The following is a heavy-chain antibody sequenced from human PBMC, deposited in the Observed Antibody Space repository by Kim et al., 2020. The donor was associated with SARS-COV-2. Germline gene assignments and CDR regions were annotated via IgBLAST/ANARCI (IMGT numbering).Heavy chain of an antibody. CDR2: SNHNGST. CDR3: ARSPRWSHYDFWIVYYGYFVY. CDR1: GGSFSGDY. V-gene: IGHV4-34*01. J-gene: IGHJ4*02. D-gene: IGHD3-3*01. Sequence: SETLSLTCAVYGGSFSGDYWSWSCQRPGKGLEWNGESNHNGSTNYNQSLKIRVTISVDTSKYQFCLNLSSVTVADTAVYYCARSPRWSHYDFWIVYYGYFVYWGQRTLVTASS.